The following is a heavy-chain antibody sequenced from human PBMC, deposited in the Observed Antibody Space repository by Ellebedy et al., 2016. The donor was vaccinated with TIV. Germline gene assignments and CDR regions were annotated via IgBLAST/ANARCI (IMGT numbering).Heavy chain of an antibody. D-gene: IGHD4-23*01. CDR2: ISSGGNYA. CDR3: AKDRLTGSGNSDACDI. CDR1: GFTFHSYG. V-gene: IGHV3-21*06. Sequence: GGSLRLXCAASGFTFHSYGIHWVRQAPGKGLEWVSSISSGGNYAHYSDSVMGRFTISRDNARDSVYLQMNSLRAEDTALYYCAKDRLTGSGNSDACDIWGQGTMVTVSS. J-gene: IGHJ3*02.